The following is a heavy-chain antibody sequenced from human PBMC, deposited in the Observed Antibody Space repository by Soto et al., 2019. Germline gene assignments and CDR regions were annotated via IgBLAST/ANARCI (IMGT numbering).Heavy chain of an antibody. Sequence: QVQLQQWGAGLLKPSETLSLTCAVYGGSFSGYYWSWIRQPPGKGLEWIGEINHSGSTNYNPSLMRRVAISVDTSKNQFSLKLSAVTAADTAVYYCARVGYSGYDWYSYAFDIWGQGTMVTVSS. D-gene: IGHD5-12*01. J-gene: IGHJ3*02. CDR1: GGSFSGYY. CDR2: INHSGST. CDR3: ARVGYSGYDWYSYAFDI. V-gene: IGHV4-34*01.